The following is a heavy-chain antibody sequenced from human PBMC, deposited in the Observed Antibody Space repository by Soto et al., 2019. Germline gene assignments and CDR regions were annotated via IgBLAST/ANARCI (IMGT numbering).Heavy chain of an antibody. J-gene: IGHJ6*02. D-gene: IGHD5-18*01. CDR1: GDSVSSNSAA. CDR2: TYYRSKWYN. V-gene: IGHV6-1*01. CDR3: ARLLDTAMGYYSYGMDF. Sequence: SQTLSLTCAISGDSVSSNSAAWNWIRQSPSRGLEWLGRTYYRSKWYNDYAVSVKSRITINPDTSKNQFSLQLNSVTPEDTAVYYCARLLDTAMGYYSYGMDFSGQGTMVTVSS.